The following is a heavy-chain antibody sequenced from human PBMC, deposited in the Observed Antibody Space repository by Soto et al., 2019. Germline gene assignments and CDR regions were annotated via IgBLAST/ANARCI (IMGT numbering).Heavy chain of an antibody. CDR1: GGSISSYY. CDR3: ARKKDTAMVYDAFDI. D-gene: IGHD5-18*01. J-gene: IGHJ3*02. Sequence: PSETLSLTCTVSGGSISSYYWSWIRQPPGKGLEWIGYIYYSGSTNYNPSLKSRVTISVDTSKNQFSLKLSSVTAADTAVYYCARKKDTAMVYDAFDIWGQGTMVTVSS. CDR2: IYYSGST. V-gene: IGHV4-59*08.